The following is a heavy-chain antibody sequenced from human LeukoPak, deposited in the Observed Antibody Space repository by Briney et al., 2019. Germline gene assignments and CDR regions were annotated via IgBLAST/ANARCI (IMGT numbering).Heavy chain of an antibody. J-gene: IGHJ4*02. V-gene: IGHV4-4*07. D-gene: IGHD2-15*01. Sequence: SETLSLTCIVSGGSISSYYWSWLRHPAGEALEWIGRIYSSGSINYNPSLKSRVTMSVDTSKNQLSLKLTSVTAEDTAVYYCARTGQYCSGGTCYSGQFDFWGQGTLVTVPS. CDR1: GGSISSYY. CDR2: IYSSGSI. CDR3: ARTGQYCSGGTCYSGQFDF.